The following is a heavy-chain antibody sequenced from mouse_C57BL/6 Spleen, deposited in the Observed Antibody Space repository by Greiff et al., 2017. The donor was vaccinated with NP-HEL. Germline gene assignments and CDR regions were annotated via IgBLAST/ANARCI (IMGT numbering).Heavy chain of an antibody. V-gene: IGHV1-69*01. Sequence: QVQLQQPGAELVMPGASVKLSCKASGYTFTSYWMHWVKQRPGQGLEWIGEIDPSDSYNNYNQKFKGKSTLTVDKASSTAYMQLSSLKSEDSAVYYCARRVLPYYAMDYWGQGTSVTVSS. CDR1: GYTFTSYW. J-gene: IGHJ4*01. CDR2: IDPSDSYN. D-gene: IGHD2-14*01. CDR3: ARRVLPYYAMDY.